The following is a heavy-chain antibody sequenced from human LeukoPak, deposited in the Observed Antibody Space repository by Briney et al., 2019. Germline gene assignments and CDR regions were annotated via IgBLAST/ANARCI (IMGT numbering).Heavy chain of an antibody. D-gene: IGHD3-22*01. CDR2: IGSSSSTI. Sequence: GGSLRLSCAASGFTFSSYSMNWVRQAPGKGLEWVSYIGSSSSTIYYADSVKGRFTISRDNAKNSLYLQMSSLRDEDTAVYYCARDLFDSSADYWGQGTLVTVSS. CDR1: GFTFSSYS. V-gene: IGHV3-48*02. J-gene: IGHJ4*02. CDR3: ARDLFDSSADY.